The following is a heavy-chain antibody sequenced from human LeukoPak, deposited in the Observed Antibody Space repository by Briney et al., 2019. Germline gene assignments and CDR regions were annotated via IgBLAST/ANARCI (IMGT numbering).Heavy chain of an antibody. V-gene: IGHV3-48*03. CDR1: GFTFSSYE. CDR2: ISSSGNPM. J-gene: IGHJ4*02. CDR3: ARGWGSVGVHFDY. D-gene: IGHD1-26*01. Sequence: GGSLRLSCAASGFTFSSYEMNGGRQAPGKGVKWGSYISSSGNPMYYADSVKGRFTISRDNTKNSLSLQMNSLRADDTAVYYCARGWGSVGVHFDYWGQGTLVTVSS.